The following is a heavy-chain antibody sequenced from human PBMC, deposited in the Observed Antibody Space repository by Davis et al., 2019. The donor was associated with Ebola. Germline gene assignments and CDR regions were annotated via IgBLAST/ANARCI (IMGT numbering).Heavy chain of an antibody. J-gene: IGHJ4*02. Sequence: ASVKVSCKASGYTFTGYYMHWVRQAPGQGLEWMGWINPNSGDTKYAQKFQDIISMTRDTTTNTAYMELTSPTFDDTAVYFCARGSNFWSGYFMAYFDYWGQGTLVTVSS. CDR2: INPNSGDT. CDR1: GYTFTGYY. D-gene: IGHD3-3*01. V-gene: IGHV1-2*02. CDR3: ARGSNFWSGYFMAYFDY.